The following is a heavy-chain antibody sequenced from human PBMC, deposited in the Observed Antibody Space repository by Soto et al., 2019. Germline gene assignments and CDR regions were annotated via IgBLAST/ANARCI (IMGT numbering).Heavy chain of an antibody. Sequence: QAQLVQSGSEVKKPGASVKVSCKASGYSFTDFGVNWVRQAPGQGLEWLGWISAYNGNRAYAQSFQGRLTVTTDTTRDTSYLELTNLRSDDTAIYYCARGHDSLTGWKFEFWGQGTLVSVSS. CDR2: ISAYNGNR. CDR3: ARGHDSLTGWKFEF. D-gene: IGHD5-18*01. CDR1: GYSFTDFG. V-gene: IGHV1-18*01. J-gene: IGHJ4*02.